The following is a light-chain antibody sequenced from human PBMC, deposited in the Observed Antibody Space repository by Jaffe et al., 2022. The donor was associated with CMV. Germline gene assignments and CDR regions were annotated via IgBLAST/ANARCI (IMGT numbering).Light chain of an antibody. J-gene: IGKJ2*01. CDR3: QQSYSSPYT. V-gene: IGKV1-39*01. Sequence: DIQMTQSPSSLSASVGDRVTITCRASQSIATYLNWYQQIAGKAPKLLIYAASDLQTGVPSRFSGSGSGTEFTLTLSSLQPDDFATYYCQQSYSSPYTFGQGTKLEIK. CDR1: QSIATY. CDR2: AAS.